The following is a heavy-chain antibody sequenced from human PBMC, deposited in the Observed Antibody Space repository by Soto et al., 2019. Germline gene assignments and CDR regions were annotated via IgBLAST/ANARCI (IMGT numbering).Heavy chain of an antibody. CDR1: GYTLTELS. CDR3: ATGQLGVYYYGMDV. D-gene: IGHD3-16*01. J-gene: IGHJ6*02. V-gene: IGHV1-24*01. CDR2: FDPEDGET. Sequence: GASVKVSCKVSGYTLTELSMHWVRQAPGKGLEWMGGFDPEDGETIYAQKFQGRVTMTEDTSTDTAYMELSSLRSEGTAVYYCATGQLGVYYYGMDVWGQGTTVTVSS.